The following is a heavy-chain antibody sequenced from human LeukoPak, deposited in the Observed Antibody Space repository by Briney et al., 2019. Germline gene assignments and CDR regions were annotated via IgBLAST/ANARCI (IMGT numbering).Heavy chain of an antibody. CDR1: GYMLTEVS. Sequence: ASVRVSCTVPGYMLTEVSIHWVRQAPGKGLEGMGRFYTDDGETIYAQKFQGRLSMTEDTSAATAYMELSSLRSEDTAVYFCAAERELISWGQGTLVTVSS. D-gene: IGHD1-26*01. J-gene: IGHJ5*02. CDR3: AAERELIS. CDR2: FYTDDGET. V-gene: IGHV1-24*01.